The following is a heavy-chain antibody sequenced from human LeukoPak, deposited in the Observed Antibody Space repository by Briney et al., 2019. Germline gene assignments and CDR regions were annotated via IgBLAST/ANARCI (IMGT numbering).Heavy chain of an antibody. V-gene: IGHV4-59*12. CDR2: IYYSGST. J-gene: IGHJ5*02. CDR1: GGSISSYY. CDR3: AREITMVRGSLYWFDP. D-gene: IGHD3-10*01. Sequence: SETLSLTCTVSGGSISSYYWSWIRQPPGKGLEWIGYIYYSGSTNYNPSLKSRVTMSVDTSKNQFSLKLSSVTAADTAVYYCAREITMVRGSLYWFDPWGQGTLVTVSS.